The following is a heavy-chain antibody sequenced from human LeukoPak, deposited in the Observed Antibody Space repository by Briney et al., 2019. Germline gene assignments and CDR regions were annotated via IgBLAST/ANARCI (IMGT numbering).Heavy chain of an antibody. CDR1: GFTFSSYS. CDR3: ARDRDDIVVVPAAIPDYYYYMDV. V-gene: IGHV3-48*01. J-gene: IGHJ6*03. Sequence: QAGGSLRLSCAASGFTFSSYSMNWVRQAPGKGLEWVSYISSSSSNIYYADSVKGRFTISRDNAKNSLYLQMNSLRAEDTAVYYCARDRDDIVVVPAAIPDYYYYMDVSGKGTTVTVSS. D-gene: IGHD2-2*02. CDR2: ISSSSSNI.